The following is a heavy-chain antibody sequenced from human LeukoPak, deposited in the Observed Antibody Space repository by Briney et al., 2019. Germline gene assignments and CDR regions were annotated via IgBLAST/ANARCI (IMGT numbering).Heavy chain of an antibody. CDR3: ARDLCSGGSCSDY. CDR1: GFTFSHYE. J-gene: IGHJ4*02. V-gene: IGHV3-48*03. Sequence: GGSLRLSCAASGFTFSHYEMNWVRQAPGKGLEWISCISSSGSTIYYADSVKGRFTISRDNAKNSLYLQMNSLRAEDTAVYYCARDLCSGGSCSDYWGQGTLVTVSS. CDR2: ISSSGSTI. D-gene: IGHD2-15*01.